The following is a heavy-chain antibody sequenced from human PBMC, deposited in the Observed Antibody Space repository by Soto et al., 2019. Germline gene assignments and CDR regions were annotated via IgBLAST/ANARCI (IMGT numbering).Heavy chain of an antibody. CDR2: IYYSGST. V-gene: IGHV4-59*01. CDR3: ARDSYDFWSGFSSATRGMDV. CDR1: GGSISSYY. D-gene: IGHD3-3*01. Sequence: ETLSLTCTVSGGSISSYYWSWIRQPPGKGLEWIGYIYYSGSTNYNPSLKSRVTISVDTSKNQFSLKLSSVTAADTAVYYCARDSYDFWSGFSSATRGMDVWGQGTTVTVSS. J-gene: IGHJ6*02.